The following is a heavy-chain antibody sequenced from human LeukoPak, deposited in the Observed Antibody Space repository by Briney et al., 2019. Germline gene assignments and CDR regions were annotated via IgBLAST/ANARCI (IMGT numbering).Heavy chain of an antibody. V-gene: IGHV3-48*04. CDR3: ARGSGYLIDY. Sequence: GRSLRLSCAASGFTFSSYGMHWVRQAPGKGLEWVSCITSSGSTIYYADSVKGRFTISRDNAKNSLYLQMNSLRAEDTAVYYCARGSGYLIDYWGQGTLVTVSS. CDR2: ITSSGSTI. D-gene: IGHD5-18*01. CDR1: GFTFSSYG. J-gene: IGHJ4*02.